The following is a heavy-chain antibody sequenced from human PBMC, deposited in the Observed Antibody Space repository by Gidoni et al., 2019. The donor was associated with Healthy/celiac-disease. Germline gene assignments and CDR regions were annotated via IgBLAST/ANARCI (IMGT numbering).Heavy chain of an antibody. CDR3: ARDDGIAVADAHFDY. CDR2: IIPILGIA. V-gene: IGHV1-69*08. CDR1: GGTFSSYT. J-gene: IGHJ4*02. Sequence: QVQLVQSGAEVKKPGSSVKVSCKASGGTFSSYTISWVRQAPGQGLEWMGRIIPILGIANYAQKFQGRVTITADKSTSTAYMELSSLRSEDTAVYYCARDDGIAVADAHFDYWGQGTLVTVSS. D-gene: IGHD6-19*01.